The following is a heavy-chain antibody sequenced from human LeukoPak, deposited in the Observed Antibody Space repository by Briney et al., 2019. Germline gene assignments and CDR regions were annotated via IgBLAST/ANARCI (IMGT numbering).Heavy chain of an antibody. CDR3: AREAVAGDY. CDR1: GFTLSSYS. D-gene: IGHD6-19*01. J-gene: IGHJ4*02. CDR2: ISSSSSTI. Sequence: PGGSLRLSCAASGFTLSSYSMNWVRQAPGKGLEWVSYISSSSSTIYYADSVKGRFTISRDNAKNSLYLQMNSLRAEDTALYYCAREAVAGDYWGQGTLVTVSS. V-gene: IGHV3-48*04.